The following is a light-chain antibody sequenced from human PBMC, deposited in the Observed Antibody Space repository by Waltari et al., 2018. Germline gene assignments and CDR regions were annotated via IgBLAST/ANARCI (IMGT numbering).Light chain of an antibody. CDR3: SSYVGHTLWV. J-gene: IGLJ3*02. CDR2: DVT. V-gene: IGLV2-14*03. Sequence: QSALAQPASVSGSPGQSITFSCTGAYNYVSWYQQHPGRAPKLVIYDVTNRPSGVSGRFSGSKAGNTASLTISGLQAEDEAYYYCSSYVGHTLWVFGGGTKLTVL. CDR1: AYNY.